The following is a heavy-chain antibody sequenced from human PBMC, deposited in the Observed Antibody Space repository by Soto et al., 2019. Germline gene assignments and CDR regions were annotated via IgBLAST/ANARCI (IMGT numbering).Heavy chain of an antibody. CDR1: GGSFSGYY. J-gene: IGHJ4*02. CDR3: ARGRRTRWLQLNYFDY. CDR2: INHSGST. D-gene: IGHD5-12*01. V-gene: IGHV4-34*01. Sequence: LSLTCAVYGGSFSGYYWSWIRQPPGKGLEWIGEINHSGSTNYNPSLKSRVTISVDTSKNQFSLKLSSVTAADTAVYYCARGRRTRWLQLNYFDYWGQGTLVTVSS.